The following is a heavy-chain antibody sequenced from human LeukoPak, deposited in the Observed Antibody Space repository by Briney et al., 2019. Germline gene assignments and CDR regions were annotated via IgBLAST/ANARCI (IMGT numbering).Heavy chain of an antibody. CDR2: ISSSGSTI. CDR1: GFTFSDYY. J-gene: IGHJ6*02. CDR3: ARDLTTVSIAAAGTRYYGMDV. D-gene: IGHD6-13*01. Sequence: PGGSLRLSCAASGFTFSDYYMNWIRQAPGKGLEWVSYISSSGSTIYYADSVKGRFTISRDNAKNSLYLQMNSLRAEDTAVYYCARDLTTVSIAAAGTRYYGMDVWGQGTTVTVSS. V-gene: IGHV3-11*01.